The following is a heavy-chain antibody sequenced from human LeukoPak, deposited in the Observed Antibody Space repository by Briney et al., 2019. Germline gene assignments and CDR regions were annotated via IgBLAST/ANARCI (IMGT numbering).Heavy chain of an antibody. CDR1: GFTFSDYY. Sequence: GGSLRLSRAASGFTFSDYYMSWIRQAPGKGLEWDSYISSSGSTIYYADSVKGRFTISRDNAKNSQYLQMTSLRAEDTAVYYCAKDDRRDNDYWGQGTLVTVSS. CDR2: ISSSGSTI. V-gene: IGHV3-11*01. D-gene: IGHD3-22*01. J-gene: IGHJ4*02. CDR3: AKDDRRDNDY.